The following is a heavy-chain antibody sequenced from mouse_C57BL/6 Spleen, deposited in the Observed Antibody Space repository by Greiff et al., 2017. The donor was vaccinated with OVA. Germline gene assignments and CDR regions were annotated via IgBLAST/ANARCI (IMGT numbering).Heavy chain of an antibody. CDR2: ISSGSSTI. J-gene: IGHJ2*01. CDR3: ARDWYYFDY. Sequence: EVNLVESGGGLVKPGGSLKLSCAASGFTFSDYGMHWVRQAPEKGLEWVAYISSGSSTIYYADTVKGRFTISRDNAKNTLFLQMTSLRSEDTAMYYCARDWYYFDYWGQGTTLTVSS. V-gene: IGHV5-17*01. CDR1: GFTFSDYG. D-gene: IGHD4-1*01.